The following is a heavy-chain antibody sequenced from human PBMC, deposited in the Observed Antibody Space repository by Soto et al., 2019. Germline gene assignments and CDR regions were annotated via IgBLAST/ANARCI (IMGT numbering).Heavy chain of an antibody. Sequence: GGSLRLSCAASGFTFSSYWMSWVRQAPGKGLEWVANIKQDGSEKYYVDSVKGRFTISRDNAKNSLYLQMNSLRAEDTAVYYCARASIHLRTYYDFWSGYSGSEYWFDPWGQGTLVTVSS. V-gene: IGHV3-7*03. CDR1: GFTFSSYW. CDR3: ARASIHLRTYYDFWSGYSGSEYWFDP. J-gene: IGHJ5*02. CDR2: IKQDGSEK. D-gene: IGHD3-3*01.